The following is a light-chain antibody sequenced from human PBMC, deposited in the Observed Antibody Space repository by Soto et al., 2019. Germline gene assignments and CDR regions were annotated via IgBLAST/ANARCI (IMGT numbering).Light chain of an antibody. CDR1: SGLSSYA. V-gene: IGLV4-69*01. CDR2: LNSDGSH. J-gene: IGLJ2*01. CDR3: QTWGTGIVV. Sequence: QLVLTQSPSASASLGASVKLTCTLSSGLSSYAIAWHQQQPEKGPRYLMKLNSDGSHSKGDGIPDRFSGSSSGAERYLTISRLQSEDEADYYCQTWGTGIVVFGGGTKVTVL.